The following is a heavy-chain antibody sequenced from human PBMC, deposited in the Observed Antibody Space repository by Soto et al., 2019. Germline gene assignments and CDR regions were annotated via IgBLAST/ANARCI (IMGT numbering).Heavy chain of an antibody. Sequence: GGSLRLSCAASGLPFKTYALSWVRQAPGKGLEWVRTIGGSGGAVYQPDCVTGRFTISRDNSKNTLYLQMNRLRAEETAVYYCDRDGGAVTVTTYYYYYYGMDVWGQGTPVTVSS. D-gene: IGHD4-17*01. J-gene: IGHJ6*02. CDR3: DRDGGAVTVTTYYYYYYGMDV. V-gene: IGHV3-23*01. CDR1: GLPFKTYA. CDR2: IGGSGGAV.